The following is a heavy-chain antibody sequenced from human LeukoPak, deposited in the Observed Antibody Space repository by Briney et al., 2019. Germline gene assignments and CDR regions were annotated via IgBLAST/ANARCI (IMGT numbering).Heavy chain of an antibody. CDR1: GYSFTTYW. Sequence: GGSLKISCKGFGYSFTTYWIGWVRQMPGKGLEWMGIIYPRDSDTRYSPSFQGQVTISADKSISTAYLQWSRLKASDTAVYYCARSPTGWFDSWGQGTLVTVSS. J-gene: IGHJ5*01. CDR3: ARSPTGWFDS. V-gene: IGHV5-51*01. CDR2: IYPRDSDT. D-gene: IGHD1-1*01.